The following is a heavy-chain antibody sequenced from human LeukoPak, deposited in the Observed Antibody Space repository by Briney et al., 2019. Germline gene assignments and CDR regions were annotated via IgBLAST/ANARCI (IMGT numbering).Heavy chain of an antibody. D-gene: IGHD3-16*01. J-gene: IGHJ2*01. V-gene: IGHV4-59*08. CDR3: ARLKLGAYFDL. Sequence: SETLSLTCTVSGGSTSSDYWSWIRQSPGKGLEWVGYVYNSGDTGKNPSLKSRVTVLLDTSKNQCSLKLTSVSAVDTAVYYCARLKLGAYFDLWGRGTLVTVSS. CDR2: VYNSGDT. CDR1: GGSTSSDY.